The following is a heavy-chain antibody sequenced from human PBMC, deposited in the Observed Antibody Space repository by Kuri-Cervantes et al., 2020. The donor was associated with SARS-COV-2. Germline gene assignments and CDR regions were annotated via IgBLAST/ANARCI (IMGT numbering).Heavy chain of an antibody. CDR3: ARDFSGDIVVVPAI. CDR2: INPNSGGT. J-gene: IGHJ4*02. D-gene: IGHD2-2*01. CDR1: GYTFTGYY. V-gene: IGHV1-2*02. Sequence: ASVKVSCKASGYTFTGYYMHWVRQAPGQGLEWMGWINPNSGGTNYAQKFQGRVTMTRDTSISTAYMELSRLGSDDTAVYYCARDFSGDIVVVPAIWGQGTLVTVSS.